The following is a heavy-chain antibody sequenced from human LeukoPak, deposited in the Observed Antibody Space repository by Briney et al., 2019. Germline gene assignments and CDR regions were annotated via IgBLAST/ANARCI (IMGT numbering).Heavy chain of an antibody. V-gene: IGHV1-18*01. J-gene: IGHJ6*02. CDR2: ISVYNGNT. CDR1: GYTFSSYG. D-gene: IGHD3-9*01. CDR3: ARDRDYDILTGYYYPPGMDV. Sequence: GASVKVSCTASGYTFSSYGISWVRQAPGQGLEWMGWISVYNGNTNYAKKLQGRVAMTTDTSTSTAYMELRSRRCDDTGVYYCARDRDYDILTGYYYPPGMDVWGQGTTVTVSS.